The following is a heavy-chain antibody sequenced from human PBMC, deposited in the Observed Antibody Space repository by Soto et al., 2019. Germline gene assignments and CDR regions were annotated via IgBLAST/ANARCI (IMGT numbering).Heavy chain of an antibody. D-gene: IGHD3-3*01. V-gene: IGHV1-8*01. CDR1: GYTFTSYD. CDR3: ARARITIFGVVDSPDY. CDR2: MNPNSGNT. J-gene: IGHJ4*02. Sequence: QVQLVQSGAEVKKPGASVKVSCKASGYTFTSYDINWVRQATGQGLEWMGWMNPNSGNTGYAQKFQGRVTMTRNTSIRTAYMELSSLRSEDTAVYYCARARITIFGVVDSPDYWGQGTLVTVSS.